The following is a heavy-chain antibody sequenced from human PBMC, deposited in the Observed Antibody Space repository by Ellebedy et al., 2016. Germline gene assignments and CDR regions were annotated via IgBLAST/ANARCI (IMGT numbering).Heavy chain of an antibody. CDR1: GYTFTSYG. Sequence: ASVKVSCXASGYTFTSYGISWVRQAPGQGLEWMGWISAYNGNTNYAQKLQGRVTMTTDTSTSTAYMELRSLRSDDTAVYYCARASGIAAAGTGGYWGQGTLVTVSS. CDR3: ARASGIAAAGTGGY. D-gene: IGHD6-13*01. CDR2: ISAYNGNT. J-gene: IGHJ4*02. V-gene: IGHV1-18*01.